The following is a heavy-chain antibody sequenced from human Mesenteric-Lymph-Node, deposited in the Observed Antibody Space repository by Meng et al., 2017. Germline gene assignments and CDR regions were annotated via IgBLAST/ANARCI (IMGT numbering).Heavy chain of an antibody. D-gene: IGHD3-10*01. CDR1: GATHSSGGYA. CDR2: IYSSGSN. V-gene: IGHV4-31*03. CDR3: ARASYGSGSPLGESWFDP. Sequence: LQDPCLGLVSPLRTPSSTCTGPGATHSSGGYAWSWIRQHPGKGLEWIGYIYSSGSNYYNPSIRSRITISVDTTKNQFAQKLSSGTDADTAVDYCARASYGSGSPLGESWFDPWGQGTLVTVSS. J-gene: IGHJ5*02.